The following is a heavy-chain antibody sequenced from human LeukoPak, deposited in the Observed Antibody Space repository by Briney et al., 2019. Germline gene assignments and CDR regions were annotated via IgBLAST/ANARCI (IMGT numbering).Heavy chain of an antibody. D-gene: IGHD3-3*01. CDR1: GYTFTGYY. J-gene: IGHJ6*03. V-gene: IGHV1-2*02. Sequence: ASVKVSCKASGYTFTGYYMHWVRQAPGQGLEWMGWINPNSGGTNYAQKFQGRVTMTRDTSISTAYMELSRLRSDDTAVYYCARTGLRFLTYYYMDVWGKGTTVTFSS. CDR3: ARTGLRFLTYYYMDV. CDR2: INPNSGGT.